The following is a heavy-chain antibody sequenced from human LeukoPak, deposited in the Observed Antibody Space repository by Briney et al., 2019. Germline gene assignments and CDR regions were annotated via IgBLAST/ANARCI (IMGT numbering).Heavy chain of an antibody. CDR2: ISGDGTTT. CDR3: TRVRSSSWYDY. V-gene: IGHV3-74*01. D-gene: IGHD6-13*01. Sequence: WGSLSLSCATSGFTFSTSWWHWVRQAPGKGLVWVSRISGDGTTTTYADSVKGRFTISRDNAKNTLFLQMNSLRVDDTAVYYCTRVRSSSWYDYWGQGALVTVSS. CDR1: GFTFSTSW. J-gene: IGHJ4*02.